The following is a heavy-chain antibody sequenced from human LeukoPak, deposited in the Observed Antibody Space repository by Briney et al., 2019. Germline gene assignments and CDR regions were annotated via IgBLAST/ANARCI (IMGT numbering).Heavy chain of an antibody. Sequence: PSETLSLTCTVSGGSISSYYWSWIRQPPGKGLEWIGYIYYSGSTNYNPSLKSRVTISVDTSKNQFSLKLSSVTAADTAVYYCARSDSSGYYGYYYYYMDVWGKGTTVTISS. CDR1: GGSISSYY. CDR2: IYYSGST. V-gene: IGHV4-59*01. J-gene: IGHJ6*03. D-gene: IGHD3-22*01. CDR3: ARSDSSGYYGYYYYYMDV.